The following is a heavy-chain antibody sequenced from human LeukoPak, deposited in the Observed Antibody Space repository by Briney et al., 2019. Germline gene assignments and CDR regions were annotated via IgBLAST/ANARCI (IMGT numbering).Heavy chain of an antibody. J-gene: IGHJ4*02. CDR2: IYYSGST. CDR3: ARGAPPPGN. CDR1: GGSISSSSYY. Sequence: PSETLSLTCTVSGGSISSSSYYWGWIRQPPGKGLEWIGSIYYSGSTYYNPSLKSRVTISVDTSKNQFSLKLSSVTAADTAVYYCARGAPPPGNWGQGTLVTVSS. V-gene: IGHV4-39*07.